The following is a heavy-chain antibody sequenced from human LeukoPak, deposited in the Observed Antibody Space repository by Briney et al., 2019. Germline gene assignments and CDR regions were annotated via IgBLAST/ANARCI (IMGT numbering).Heavy chain of an antibody. CDR1: GYSISSGYY. V-gene: IGHV4-38-2*02. J-gene: IGHJ4*02. Sequence: SGTLSLTCTVSGYSISSGYYWGWIRQPPGKGLEWIGSIYHSGSTYYNPSLKSRVTISVDTSKNQFSLKLSSVAAADTAVYYCARDASGSYSSGYWGQGTLVTVSS. CDR2: IYHSGST. CDR3: ARDASGSYSSGY. D-gene: IGHD1-26*01.